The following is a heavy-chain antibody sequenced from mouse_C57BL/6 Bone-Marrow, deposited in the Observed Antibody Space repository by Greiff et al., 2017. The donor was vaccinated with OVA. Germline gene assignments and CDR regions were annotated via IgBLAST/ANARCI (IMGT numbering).Heavy chain of an antibody. D-gene: IGHD1-1*01. CDR3: ARRRLRFFYFDY. J-gene: IGHJ2*01. Sequence: VKLQQSDAELVKPGASVKISCKVSGYTFTDHTIHWMKQRPEQGLEWIGYIYPRDGSTKYNEKFKGKATLTADKSSSTAYMHLNSLTSEDSAVDFCARRRLRFFYFDYWGQGTTLTVSS. CDR1: GYTFTDHT. CDR2: IYPRDGST. V-gene: IGHV1-78*01.